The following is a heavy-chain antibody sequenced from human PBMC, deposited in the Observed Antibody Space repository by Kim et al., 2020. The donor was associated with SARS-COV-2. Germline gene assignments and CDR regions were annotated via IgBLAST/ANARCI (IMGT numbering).Heavy chain of an antibody. J-gene: IGHJ3*02. Sequence: ASVKVSCKASGYTFTGYYMHWVRQAPGQGLEWMGWINPNSGGTNYAQKFQGRVTMTRDTSISTAYMELSRLRSDDTAVYYCARGSLFGEFPFDIWGQGTMVTVSS. CDR1: GYTFTGYY. D-gene: IGHD3-10*01. V-gene: IGHV1-2*02. CDR2: INPNSGGT. CDR3: ARGSLFGEFPFDI.